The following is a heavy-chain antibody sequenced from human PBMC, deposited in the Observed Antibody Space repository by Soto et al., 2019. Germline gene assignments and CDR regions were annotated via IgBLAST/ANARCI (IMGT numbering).Heavy chain of an antibody. CDR3: ARHGYSSGWYLDY. D-gene: IGHD6-19*01. CDR2: IYPGDSDT. V-gene: IGHV5-51*01. CDR1: GYSFASYW. Sequence: GESLKISCKGSGYSFASYWIGWVRQMPGKGLEWMGIIYPGDSDTRYSPSFQGQVTISADKSISTAYLQWSSLKASDTAMYYCARHGYSSGWYLDYWGQGTLVTVSS. J-gene: IGHJ4*02.